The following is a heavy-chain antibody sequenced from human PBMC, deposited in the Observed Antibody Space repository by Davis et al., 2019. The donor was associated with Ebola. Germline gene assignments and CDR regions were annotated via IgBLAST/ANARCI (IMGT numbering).Heavy chain of an antibody. D-gene: IGHD1-26*01. CDR2: ISWNSGSI. Sequence: GGSLRLSCAASGFTFDDYAMHWVRHAPGKGLEWVSGISWNSGSIGYADSVKGRFTISRDNAKNSLYLQMNSLRAEDTALYYCAKGVNSGSYPGYYFDYWGQGTLVTVSS. V-gene: IGHV3-9*01. CDR3: AKGVNSGSYPGYYFDY. J-gene: IGHJ4*02. CDR1: GFTFDDYA.